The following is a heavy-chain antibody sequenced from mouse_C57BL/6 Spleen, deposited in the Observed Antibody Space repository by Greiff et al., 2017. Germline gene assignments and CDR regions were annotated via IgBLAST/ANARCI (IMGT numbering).Heavy chain of an antibody. CDR3: ADSTVVATDWYFDV. Sequence: QVQLQQPGTELVKPGASVKLSCKASGYTFTSYWMHWVKQRPGQGLEWIGNINPSNGGTNYNEKFKSKATLTVDKSSSTAYMQLSSLTSEDSAVYDCADSTVVATDWYFDVWGTGTTVTVSS. D-gene: IGHD1-1*01. CDR2: INPSNGGT. J-gene: IGHJ1*03. CDR1: GYTFTSYW. V-gene: IGHV1-53*01.